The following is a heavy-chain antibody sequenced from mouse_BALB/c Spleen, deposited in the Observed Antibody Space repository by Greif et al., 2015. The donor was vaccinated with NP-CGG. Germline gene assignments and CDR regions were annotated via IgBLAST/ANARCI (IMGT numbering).Heavy chain of an antibody. Sequence: QVQLQQSGPELVKPGASVKISCKASGYAFSSSWMNWVKQRPGQGLEWIGRIYPGDGDTNYNGKFKGKATLTADKSSSTAYMQLSSLTSVDSAVYFCARSNWDRGGYAMDYWGQGTSVTVSS. CDR2: IYPGDGDT. CDR3: ARSNWDRGGYAMDY. V-gene: IGHV1-82*01. D-gene: IGHD4-1*01. J-gene: IGHJ4*01. CDR1: GYAFSSSW.